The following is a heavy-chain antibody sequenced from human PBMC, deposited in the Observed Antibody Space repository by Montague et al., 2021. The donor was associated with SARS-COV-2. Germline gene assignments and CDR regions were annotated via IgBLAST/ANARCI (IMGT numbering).Heavy chain of an antibody. CDR1: GVSITSYY. Sequence: SETLSLTCSFSGVSITSYYCSWIRLPPGNPLEWLGFIYYTGVTTHNPSLKIRVTISVDTSRSQFSLRLTSVTAAVTAVYFCARCWSGYVDKWSQGTLVTVSS. J-gene: IGHJ4*02. CDR2: IYYTGVT. V-gene: IGHV4-59*01. D-gene: IGHD3-3*01. CDR3: ARCWSGYVDK.